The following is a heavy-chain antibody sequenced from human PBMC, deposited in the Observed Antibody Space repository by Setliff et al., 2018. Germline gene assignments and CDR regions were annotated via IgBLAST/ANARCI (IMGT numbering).Heavy chain of an antibody. Sequence: GSLRLSCAASGFTFSSYEMNWVRQAPGKGLEWVSYISSSGSTIYYADSVKGRFTISRDNAKNSLFLQMNSLRAEDTALYHCVLFGDRDTFDTWGQGTMVTVSS. CDR3: VLFGDRDTFDT. D-gene: IGHD3-16*01. CDR1: GFTFSSYE. V-gene: IGHV3-48*03. J-gene: IGHJ3*02. CDR2: ISSSGSTI.